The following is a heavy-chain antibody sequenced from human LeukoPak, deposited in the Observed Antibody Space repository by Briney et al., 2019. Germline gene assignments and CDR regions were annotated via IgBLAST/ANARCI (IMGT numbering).Heavy chain of an antibody. V-gene: IGHV3-48*04. CDR3: AKEAIQDHSSGFDY. CDR2: SADGSTTK. J-gene: IGHJ4*02. D-gene: IGHD6-19*01. Sequence: GGSLRLTCEGSGFPFGDFGMSWVRQAPGKGLEWVSYSADGSTTKYYADSVKGRFIISRDNAKKSLYLKMNSLRAEDTAVYYCAKEAIQDHSSGFDYWGQGTLVTVSS. CDR1: GFPFGDFG.